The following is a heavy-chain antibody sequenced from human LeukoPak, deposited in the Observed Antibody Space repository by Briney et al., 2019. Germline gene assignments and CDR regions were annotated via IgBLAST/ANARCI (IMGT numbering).Heavy chain of an antibody. J-gene: IGHJ4*02. CDR3: ARDQVTFGGVIVSHGY. Sequence: WASVKVSCKASGGTFSSYAISWVRQALGQGLEWMGGIIPIFGTANYAQKFQGRVTITADESTSTAYMELSSLRSEDTAVYYCARDQVTFGGVIVSHGYWGQGTLVTVSS. CDR1: GGTFSSYA. CDR2: IIPIFGTA. D-gene: IGHD3-16*02. V-gene: IGHV1-69*13.